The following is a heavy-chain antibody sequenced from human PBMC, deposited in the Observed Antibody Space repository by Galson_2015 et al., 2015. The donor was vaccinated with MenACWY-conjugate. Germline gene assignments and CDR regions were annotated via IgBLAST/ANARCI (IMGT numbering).Heavy chain of an antibody. Sequence: QAPGKGLEWVSAISGSGGNTYYADSVKGRFTISRDNSKNTLYLQINSLRAEDTAVYYCATTYSSPGYYYYMDVWGRGTAVTVSS. D-gene: IGHD5-18*01. V-gene: IGHV3-23*01. CDR2: ISGSGGNT. J-gene: IGHJ6*03. CDR3: ATTYSSPGYYYYMDV.